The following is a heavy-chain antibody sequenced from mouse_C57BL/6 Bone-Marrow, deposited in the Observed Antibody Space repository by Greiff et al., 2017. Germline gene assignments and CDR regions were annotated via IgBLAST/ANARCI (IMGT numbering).Heavy chain of an antibody. CDR1: GYAFTNYL. CDR2: INPGSGGT. Sequence: VQRVESGAELVRPGTSVKVSCKASGYAFTNYLIEWVKQRPGQGLEWIGVINPGSGGTNYNEKFKGKATLTADKSSSTAYMQLSSLTSEDSAVYFCAIGGWTFDVWGTGTTVTVSS. J-gene: IGHJ1*03. V-gene: IGHV1-54*01. CDR3: AIGGWTFDV. D-gene: IGHD3-3*01.